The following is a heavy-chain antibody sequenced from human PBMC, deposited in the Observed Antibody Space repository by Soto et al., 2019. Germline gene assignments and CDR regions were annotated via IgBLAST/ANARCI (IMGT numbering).Heavy chain of an antibody. V-gene: IGHV5-51*01. CDR2: IYPGDSDT. CDR3: ARSGYSRSTYYYGMDV. D-gene: IGHD6-13*01. Sequence: GESLKISCKGSGYSFTSYWIGWVRQMPGKGLEWMGIIYPGDSDTRYSPSFQGQVTISADKSISTAYLQWSSLKASDTAMYYCARSGYSRSTYYYGMDVWGRGNTVIVSS. J-gene: IGHJ6*02. CDR1: GYSFTSYW.